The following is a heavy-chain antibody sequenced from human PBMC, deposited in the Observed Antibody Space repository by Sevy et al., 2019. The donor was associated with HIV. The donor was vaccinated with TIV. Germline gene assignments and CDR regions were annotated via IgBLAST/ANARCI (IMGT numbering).Heavy chain of an antibody. V-gene: IGHV3-7*01. D-gene: IGHD2-15*01. CDR3: VPSGGGHAGY. CDR2: IKQDGSEK. J-gene: IGHJ4*02. CDR1: GFTLSSRW. Sequence: GGSLRLSCAASGFTLSSRWMSWVRQAPGKGLEWVANIKQDGSEKYYGDSVKDRLTISRDNAKNSLYMQMNSLRAEDTAVYYCVPSGGGHAGYWGQGTLVTVSS.